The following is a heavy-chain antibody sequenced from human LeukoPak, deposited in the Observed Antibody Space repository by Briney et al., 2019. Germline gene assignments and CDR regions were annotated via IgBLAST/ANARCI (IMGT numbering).Heavy chain of an antibody. Sequence: GGSLRLSCAASGFTFSSYAMSWVRQAPGKGLEWVSTISGSSGNPYYADSVKGRFTISRDNSKNTLYLQMNGLRAEDTAVYYCARGLQYYYDSSGYYIGYWGQGTLVTVSS. J-gene: IGHJ4*02. CDR2: ISGSSGNP. CDR1: GFTFSSYA. D-gene: IGHD3-22*01. CDR3: ARGLQYYYDSSGYYIGY. V-gene: IGHV3-23*01.